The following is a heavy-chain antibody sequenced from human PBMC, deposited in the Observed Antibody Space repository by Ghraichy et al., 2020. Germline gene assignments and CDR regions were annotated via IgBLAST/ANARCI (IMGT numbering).Heavy chain of an antibody. D-gene: IGHD2-2*02. CDR3: ARGSQNQYQLLYQPPEGFDI. CDR1: GYTFTSYD. J-gene: IGHJ3*02. V-gene: IGHV1-8*01. Sequence: ASVKVSCKASGYTFTSYDINWVRQATGQGLEWMGWMNPNSGNTGYAQKFQGRVTMTRNTSISTAYMELSSLRSEDTAVYYCARGSQNQYQLLYQPPEGFDIWGQGTMVTVSS. CDR2: MNPNSGNT.